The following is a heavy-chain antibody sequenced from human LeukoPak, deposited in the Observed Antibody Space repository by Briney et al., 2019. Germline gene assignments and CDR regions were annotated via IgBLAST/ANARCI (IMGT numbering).Heavy chain of an antibody. D-gene: IGHD6-19*01. V-gene: IGHV3-23*01. CDR1: GFSVGTSG. CDR2: ISVDGESA. Sequence: GGSLRLSCTVSGFSVGTSGMSWVRQAQGKGLQTISAISVDGESAYYADSVKGRFTISRDNSKNTLYLQMNSLRVGDTAVYYCAQGYSSGWYPHWGQGSLVSVSS. CDR3: AQGYSSGWYPH. J-gene: IGHJ4*02.